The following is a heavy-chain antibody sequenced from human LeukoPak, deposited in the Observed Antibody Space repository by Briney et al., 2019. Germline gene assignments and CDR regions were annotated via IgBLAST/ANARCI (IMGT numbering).Heavy chain of an antibody. D-gene: IGHD5-18*01. CDR2: INPNSGST. V-gene: IGHV1-2*02. Sequence: ASVKVSCKTSGYTFNDYFMHWVRQAPGQGLEGMGWINPNSGSTKHAQRFQGRVTMTRDTSISTAYMEVSRLRSDDSAVYYCARAVDTDFAFDIWGQGTMVTVSS. J-gene: IGHJ3*02. CDR3: ARAVDTDFAFDI. CDR1: GYTFNDYF.